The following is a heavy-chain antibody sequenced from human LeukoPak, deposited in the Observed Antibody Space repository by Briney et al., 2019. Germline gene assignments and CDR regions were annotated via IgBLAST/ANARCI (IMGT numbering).Heavy chain of an antibody. CDR3: AKRTCSGSTCYPLDS. Sequence: GGSLRLSCAASGFTTSVAGMHCVRQAPGKGLEWVSAIIGNGGSTYYTDSVQGRFTISRDNSKNTLYLQMNSLRAEDTGVYYCAKRTCSGSTCYPLDSWGQGTLVTVSS. CDR1: GFTTSVAG. CDR2: IIGNGGST. V-gene: IGHV3-23*01. J-gene: IGHJ4*02. D-gene: IGHD2-15*01.